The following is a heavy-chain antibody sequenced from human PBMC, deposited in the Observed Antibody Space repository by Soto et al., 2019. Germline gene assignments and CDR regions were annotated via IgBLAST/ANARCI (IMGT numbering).Heavy chain of an antibody. J-gene: IGHJ4*02. CDR2: IWYDGSNK. CDR3: ARGRPRIDY. Sequence: QVQLVESGGGVVQPGRSLRLSCAASGFTFSSYGMHWVRQAPGKGLEWVAVIWYDGSNKYYADSVKGRFTISRDNSKNTLYLQMNSLRAEDTAVHYCARGRPRIDYWGQGTLVTVSS. CDR1: GFTFSSYG. V-gene: IGHV3-33*01.